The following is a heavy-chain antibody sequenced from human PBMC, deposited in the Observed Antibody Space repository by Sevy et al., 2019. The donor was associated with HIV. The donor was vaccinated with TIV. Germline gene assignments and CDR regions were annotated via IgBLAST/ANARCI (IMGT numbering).Heavy chain of an antibody. V-gene: IGHV4-39*01. CDR2: VYYSGST. D-gene: IGHD3-22*01. CDR3: ARNSTGHSFDY. Sequence: SETLSLTCTVSGGSMSGSHYYWGWIRRPPGKGLEWIGSVYYSGSTHYNPSLKSRVTISVDTSKSLLSLELTSVIATDTADYCCARNSTGHSFDYWGHGTLVTVSS. CDR1: GGSMSGSHYY. J-gene: IGHJ4*01.